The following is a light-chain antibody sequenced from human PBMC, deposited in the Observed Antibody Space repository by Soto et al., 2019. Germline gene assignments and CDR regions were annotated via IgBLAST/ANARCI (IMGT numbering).Light chain of an antibody. J-gene: IGKJ2*01. CDR2: AAS. CDR1: QSINTY. CDR3: QQSYGTPMYT. V-gene: IGKV1-39*01. Sequence: DIQMTQSPSSLSASVGDRVTITCRASQSINTYLNWYQQKPGKAPNLLIYAASNLQSGVPSRFSGSGSGTDFTLTICSLQTEDIATYYCQQSYGTPMYTFGQGTKLEIK.